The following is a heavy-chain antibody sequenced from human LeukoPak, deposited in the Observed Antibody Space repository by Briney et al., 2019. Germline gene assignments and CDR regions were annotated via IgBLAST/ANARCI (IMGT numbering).Heavy chain of an antibody. V-gene: IGHV3-49*04. CDR3: TRVGPIQLWLLSSDLRDY. J-gene: IGHJ4*02. Sequence: PGGSLRLSCAASGFTFSSYAMSWVRQAPGKGLEWVGFIRSKAYGGTTEYAASVKGRFTISRDDSKSIAYLQMNSLKTEDTAVYYCTRVGPIQLWLLSSDLRDYWGQGTLVTVSS. CDR2: IRSKAYGGTT. D-gene: IGHD5-18*01. CDR1: GFTFSSYA.